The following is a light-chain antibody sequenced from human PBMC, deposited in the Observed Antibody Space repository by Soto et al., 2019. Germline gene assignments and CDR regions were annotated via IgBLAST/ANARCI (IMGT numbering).Light chain of an antibody. CDR3: AAWDDSLSGRDV. V-gene: IGLV1-47*01. Sequence: CVLTQPPSGSGTPGQRVASSCSGSSSNIGSNYVYWYQQLPGTAPKLLIYRNNQRPSGVPDRFSGSKSGTSASLAISGLRSEDEADYYCAAWDDSLSGRDVFRTGTKVTVL. CDR2: RNN. CDR1: SSNIGSNY. J-gene: IGLJ1*01.